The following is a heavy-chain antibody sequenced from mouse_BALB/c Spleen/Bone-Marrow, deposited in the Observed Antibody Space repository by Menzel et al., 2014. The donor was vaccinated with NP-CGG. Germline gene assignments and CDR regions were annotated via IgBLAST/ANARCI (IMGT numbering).Heavy chain of an antibody. CDR1: GYAFSSYW. J-gene: IGHJ4*01. CDR3: TRYYRDNYFALDY. V-gene: IGHV1-80*01. D-gene: IGHD2-14*01. CDR2: VYPGGGDT. Sequence: QVQLKDSGAELVRPGSSVKISCKASGYAFSSYWMNWVKQRPGQGLQWIGQVYPGGGDTNYNGNFKGKATLAADKSSSTAYMQLNSLTSEDSAVYFCTRYYRDNYFALDYWGQGTSVTVSS.